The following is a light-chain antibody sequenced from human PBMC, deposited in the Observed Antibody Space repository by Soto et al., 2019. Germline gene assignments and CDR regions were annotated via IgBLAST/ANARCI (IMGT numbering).Light chain of an antibody. Sequence: VGDRVTITCRARQSISIWLAWYQQKPGKAPRLLIYDASILESGVPSRFSGSGSGTEFTLTISSLQPDDFATYYCQQYNSYRTFGQGTKVAIK. J-gene: IGKJ1*01. CDR2: DAS. CDR1: QSISIW. V-gene: IGKV1-5*01. CDR3: QQYNSYRT.